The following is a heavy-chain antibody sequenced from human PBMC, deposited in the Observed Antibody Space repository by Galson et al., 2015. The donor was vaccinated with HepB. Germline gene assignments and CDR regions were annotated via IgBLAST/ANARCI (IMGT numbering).Heavy chain of an antibody. CDR2: ISYDGSNK. D-gene: IGHD2/OR15-2a*01. Sequence: SLRLSCAASGFTFSSYAMHWVRQAPGKGLEWVAVISYDGSNKYYADSVKGRFTISRDNPENTLYLLMNSLRVEDTAVYYCSKGRFYDTNYSPPPAYYYYGMNVWGQGTTVTVSS. V-gene: IGHV3-30*04. J-gene: IGHJ6*02. CDR3: SKGRFYDTNYSPPPAYYYYGMNV. CDR1: GFTFSSYA.